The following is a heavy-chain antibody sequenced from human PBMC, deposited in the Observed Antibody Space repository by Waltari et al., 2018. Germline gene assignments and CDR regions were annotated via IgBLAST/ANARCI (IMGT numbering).Heavy chain of an antibody. V-gene: IGHV3-21*01. CDR3: ARVSSGAMGDY. Sequence: EVQLVESGGGLVKPGGSLRLSCAASGFTFSSYSMNWVRQAPGKGLEWVASISSSSSYIYYADSVKGRFTISRDNAKNSLYLQMNSLRAEDTAVYYCARVSSGAMGDYWGQGTLVIVSS. CDR1: GFTFSSYS. CDR2: ISSSSSYI. J-gene: IGHJ4*02. D-gene: IGHD1-26*01.